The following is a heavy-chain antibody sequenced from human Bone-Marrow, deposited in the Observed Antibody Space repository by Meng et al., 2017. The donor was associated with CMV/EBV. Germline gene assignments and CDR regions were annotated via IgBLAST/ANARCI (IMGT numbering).Heavy chain of an antibody. Sequence: SETLSLTCTVSGGSISNYYWSWIRQSPGRGLEWIGYIHSSGNTNYNPSLKSRVTISVDASKNQFSLRLSSVTAADTAIYYCARGSTRDKFDPWGQGTLVTVSS. CDR3: ARGSTRDKFDP. D-gene: IGHD5-24*01. V-gene: IGHV4-59*01. CDR2: IHSSGNT. J-gene: IGHJ5*02. CDR1: GGSISNYY.